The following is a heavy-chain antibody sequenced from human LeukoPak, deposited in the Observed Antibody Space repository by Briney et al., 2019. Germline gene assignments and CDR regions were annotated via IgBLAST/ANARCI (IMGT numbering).Heavy chain of an antibody. V-gene: IGHV3-7*01. CDR1: GFTFSSYW. Sequence: GGSLRLSCAASGFTFSSYWMSWVRQAPGKGLEWVANIKQDGSEKYYVDSVKGRFTVSRDNAKNLVYLEMNSLRVEDTAVYYCARVNDGATLEYWGQGTLVTVSS. CDR3: ARVNDGATLEY. D-gene: IGHD1-26*01. J-gene: IGHJ4*02. CDR2: IKQDGSEK.